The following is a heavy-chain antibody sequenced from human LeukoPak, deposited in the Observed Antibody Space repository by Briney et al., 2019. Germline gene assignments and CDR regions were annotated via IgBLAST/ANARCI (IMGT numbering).Heavy chain of an antibody. D-gene: IGHD5-18*01. J-gene: IGHJ4*02. CDR1: GFTVSSNY. Sequence: GRSLRLSCAASGFTVSSNYMSWVRQAPGKGLEWVSVIYSGGSTYYADSVKGRFTISRDNSKNTLYLQMNSLRAEDTAVYYCARVSYGYGYFSWGQGTLVTVSS. V-gene: IGHV3-53*01. CDR2: IYSGGST. CDR3: ARVSYGYGYFS.